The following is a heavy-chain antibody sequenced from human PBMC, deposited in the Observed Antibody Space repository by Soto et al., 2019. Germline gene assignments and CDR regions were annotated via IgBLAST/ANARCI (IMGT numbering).Heavy chain of an antibody. Sequence: HPGGSLRLSCSGSGFTFSHHSLYWVRQAPGKGLRYVSTISGNGGNTHYAASVRGRFTISRDNSKNTVFLQMNSLKTEDTAVYYCTTDLWRIAVVVGSTGYFNPWGQGTPVTVSS. V-gene: IGHV3-64*04. D-gene: IGHD2-15*01. CDR3: TTDLWRIAVVVGSTGYFNP. CDR2: ISGNGGNT. CDR1: GFTFSHHS. J-gene: IGHJ5*02.